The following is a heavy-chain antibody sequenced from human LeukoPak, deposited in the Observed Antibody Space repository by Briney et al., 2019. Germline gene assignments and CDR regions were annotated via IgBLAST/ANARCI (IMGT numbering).Heavy chain of an antibody. CDR1: GYTFTSYG. CDR3: ARDISRGFLEWSKLYYFDY. CDR2: ISAYNGNT. D-gene: IGHD3-3*01. V-gene: IGHV1-18*01. J-gene: IGHJ4*02. Sequence: ASVKVSCKASGYTFTSYGISWVRQAPGQVLEWMGWISAYNGNTNYAQKLQGRVTMTTDTSTSTAYMELRSLRSDDTAVYYCARDISRGFLEWSKLYYFDYWGQGTLVTVSS.